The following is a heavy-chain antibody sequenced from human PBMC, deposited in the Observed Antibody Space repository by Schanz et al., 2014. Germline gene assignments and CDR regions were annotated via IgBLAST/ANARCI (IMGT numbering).Heavy chain of an antibody. Sequence: QVQLVQSGSELKKPGASVKVSCKASGYTFTSYAMNWVRQAPGQGLEWVGWINTNTGNPTYTQGFTGRFVFSLDTSVSPAYLQITSLKAEDTAAYYCTTETIAMACAFSIWGQGTLVTVSS. CDR3: TTETIAMACAFSI. V-gene: IGHV7-4-1*02. J-gene: IGHJ4*02. D-gene: IGHD6-19*01. CDR1: GYTFTSYA. CDR2: INTNTGNP.